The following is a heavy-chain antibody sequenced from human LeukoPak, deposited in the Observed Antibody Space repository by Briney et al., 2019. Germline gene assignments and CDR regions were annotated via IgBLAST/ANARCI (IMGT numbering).Heavy chain of an antibody. CDR3: ASTKQWLAFDI. J-gene: IGHJ3*02. CDR2: IHNSVNT. D-gene: IGHD6-19*01. Sequence: SETLSLTCTVCGDSISSYYWSWIRLAPGKGLEWIGNIHNSVNTNYNPALKSRVTIVLDTSKNQFSLKLSSMTAADTAVYYCASTKQWLAFDIWGQGTMVTVSS. CDR1: GDSISSYY. V-gene: IGHV4-59*01.